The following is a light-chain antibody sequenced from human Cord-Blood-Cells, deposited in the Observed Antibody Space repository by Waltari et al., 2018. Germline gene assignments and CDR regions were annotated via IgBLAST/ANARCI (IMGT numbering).Light chain of an antibody. CDR2: KAS. CDR1: QSISSL. J-gene: IGKJ1*01. CDR3: QQYNSYAWT. Sequence: DIQITQSHFNLSSSVGDRVTIPCRASQSISSLLAWYQQKPGKAPKLLIYKASSLESGVPSRFSGSGSGTEFTLTISSLQPDDFATYYCQQYNSYAWTFGQGTKVEIK. V-gene: IGKV1-5*03.